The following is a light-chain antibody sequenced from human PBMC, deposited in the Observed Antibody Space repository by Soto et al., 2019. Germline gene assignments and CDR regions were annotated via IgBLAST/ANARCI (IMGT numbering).Light chain of an antibody. J-gene: IGKJ4*01. CDR2: AAS. V-gene: IGKV1D-12*01. CDR3: EQAGSFPLT. Sequence: DIQMTQSPSSVSASIGDRVTITCRASQGVGSWLAWYQQKPGKAPKLLIYAASTLQSGVPSRFNGSGSGTDFTLTISSLQPEDFATYYCEQAGSFPLTYGGGTKVEIK. CDR1: QGVGSW.